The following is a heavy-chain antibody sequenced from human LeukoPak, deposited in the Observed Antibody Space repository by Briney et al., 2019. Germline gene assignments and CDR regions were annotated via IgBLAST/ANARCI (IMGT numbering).Heavy chain of an antibody. CDR2: ISSSSSYI. D-gene: IGHD3-9*01. J-gene: IGHJ6*02. Sequence: PSETLSLTCTVSGYSISIAYYWGWIRQPPGKGLKWVSSISSSSSYIYYADSVKGRFTISRDNAKNSLYLQMNSLRAEDTAVYYCAREGADYDILTGYRGNYYSMDVWGQGTTVTVSS. CDR1: GYSISIAYY. V-gene: IGHV3-11*06. CDR3: AREGADYDILTGYRGNYYSMDV.